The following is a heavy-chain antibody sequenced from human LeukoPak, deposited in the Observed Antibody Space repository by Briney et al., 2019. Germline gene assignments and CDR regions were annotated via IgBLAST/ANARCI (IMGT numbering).Heavy chain of an antibody. CDR1: GFTVSSNY. Sequence: GGSLRLSCAASGFTVSSNYMSWVRQAPGKGLEWVSVIYSGGSTYYADSVKGRFTISRDNSKNTLYLQMNSLRAEDTAVYYCARARHIYGRWFDPWGQGTLVTVSS. CDR2: IYSGGST. J-gene: IGHJ5*02. D-gene: IGHD3-10*01. CDR3: ARARHIYGRWFDP. V-gene: IGHV3-66*01.